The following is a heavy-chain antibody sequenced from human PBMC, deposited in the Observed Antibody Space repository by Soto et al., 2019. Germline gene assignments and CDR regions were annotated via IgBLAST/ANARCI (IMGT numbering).Heavy chain of an antibody. D-gene: IGHD6-13*01. CDR2: IIPIFGTA. V-gene: IGHV1-69*13. CDR3: ARDDAGTDYYYGMDV. J-gene: IGHJ6*02. Sequence: ASVKVSCKASGGTFSSYAISWVRQAPGQGLEWMGGIIPIFGTANYAQKFQGRVTITADESTSTAYMELSSLRSEDTAVYYCARDDAGTDYYYGMDVWGQGTTVTVSS. CDR1: GGTFSSYA.